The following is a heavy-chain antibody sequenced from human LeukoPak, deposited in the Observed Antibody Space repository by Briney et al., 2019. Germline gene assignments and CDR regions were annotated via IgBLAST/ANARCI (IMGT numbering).Heavy chain of an antibody. CDR2: ISSSSSYI. CDR3: ASLPWSDYYDSSGYYQKPFDY. J-gene: IGHJ4*02. V-gene: IGHV3-21*01. CDR1: GFTFSSYS. D-gene: IGHD3-22*01. Sequence: GGSLRLSCAASGFTFSSYSMNWVRQAPGKGLEWVSSISSSSSYIYYADSVKGRFTISRDNAKNSLYLQMNSLRAEDTAVYYCASLPWSDYYDSSGYYQKPFDYWGQGTLVTVSS.